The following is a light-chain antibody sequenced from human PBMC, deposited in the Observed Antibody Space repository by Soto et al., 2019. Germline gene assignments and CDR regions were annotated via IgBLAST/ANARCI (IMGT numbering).Light chain of an antibody. J-gene: IGLJ3*02. CDR3: QAFDNSLSASVV. CDR1: SSHIGPTYD. V-gene: IGLV1-40*01. Sequence: QAVVTQPPSVSGAPGQRVTISCAGSSSHIGPTYDIHWYQQLPGAAPRLLIYGNSNRPSGVPDRFAGSKSGTSASLAIIGLRVEDEGIYYCQAFDNSLSASVVFGGGTKLTVL. CDR2: GNS.